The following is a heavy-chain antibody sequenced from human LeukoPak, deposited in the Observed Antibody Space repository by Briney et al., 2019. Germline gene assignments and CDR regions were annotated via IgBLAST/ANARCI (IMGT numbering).Heavy chain of an antibody. V-gene: IGHV4-30-4*01. CDR3: ARRRYSGYDFDY. Sequence: SETLSLTCTVSGGSISSGDFYWSWIRQPPGKGLEWIGYIYYSGSTYYNPSLKSRVTISVDKSKNQFSLKLSSVTAADTAVYYCARRRYSGYDFDYWGQGTLVTVSS. CDR2: IYYSGST. CDR1: GGSISSGDFY. D-gene: IGHD5-12*01. J-gene: IGHJ4*02.